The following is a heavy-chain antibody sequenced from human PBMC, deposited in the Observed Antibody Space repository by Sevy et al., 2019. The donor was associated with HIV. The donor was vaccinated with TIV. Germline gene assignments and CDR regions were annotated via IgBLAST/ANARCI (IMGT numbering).Heavy chain of an antibody. Sequence: GGSLRLSCAAPGFTFSSYGMHWVRQAPGKGLEWVAFIRYDGSNKYYADSVKGRFTISRDNSKNTLYLQMNSLRAEDTAVYYCAKAPIVVVPAAMPDYYYGMDVWGQGTTVTVSS. D-gene: IGHD2-2*01. J-gene: IGHJ6*02. CDR3: AKAPIVVVPAAMPDYYYGMDV. CDR1: GFTFSSYG. V-gene: IGHV3-30*02. CDR2: IRYDGSNK.